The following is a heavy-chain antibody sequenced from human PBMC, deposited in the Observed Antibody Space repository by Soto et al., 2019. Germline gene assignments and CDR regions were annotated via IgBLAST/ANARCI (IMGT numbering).Heavy chain of an antibody. CDR3: AKDPQLGYCSSTSCHYNYGMDV. J-gene: IGHJ6*02. CDR2: MNPNSGNT. Sequence: ASVKVSCKASGYTFTSYDINWVRQATGQGLEWMGWMNPNSGNTGYAQKFQGRVTMTRNTSISTAYMELRSLRAEDTAVYYCAKDPQLGYCSSTSCHYNYGMDVWGQGTTVTVSS. V-gene: IGHV1-8*01. D-gene: IGHD2-2*01. CDR1: GYTFTSYD.